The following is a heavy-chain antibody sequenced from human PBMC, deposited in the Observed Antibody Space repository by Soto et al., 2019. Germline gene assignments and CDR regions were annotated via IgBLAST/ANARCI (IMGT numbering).Heavy chain of an antibody. CDR2: ISAYNGNT. V-gene: IGHV1-18*01. CDR1: GYTFTSDG. J-gene: IGHJ5*02. Sequence: ASVKVSCKASGYTFTSDGISWVRQAPGQGLELMRWISAYNGNTNYAQKPQGRVTMTTETSTSTAYMDLRSLRTDDTAGYYCVRHLGYYGYGSEVNWFDPWGQGTQVTVYS. CDR3: VRHLGYYGYGSEVNWFDP. D-gene: IGHD3-10*01.